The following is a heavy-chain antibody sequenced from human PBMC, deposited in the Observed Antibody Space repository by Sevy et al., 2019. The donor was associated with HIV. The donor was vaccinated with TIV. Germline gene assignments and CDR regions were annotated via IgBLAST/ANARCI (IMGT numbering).Heavy chain of an antibody. D-gene: IGHD6-19*01. J-gene: IGHJ6*02. CDR3: AREGRVAVAGTDYYYYGMDV. CDR2: IKQDGSEK. CDR1: GFTFSSYW. Sequence: GGSLRLSCAASGFTFSSYWMSWVRQAPGKGLEWVANIKQDGSEKYYVDSVKGRFTISRDNAKNSLYLQMNSLRAEDTAVYYCAREGRVAVAGTDYYYYGMDVWGQGTTVTVSS. V-gene: IGHV3-7*01.